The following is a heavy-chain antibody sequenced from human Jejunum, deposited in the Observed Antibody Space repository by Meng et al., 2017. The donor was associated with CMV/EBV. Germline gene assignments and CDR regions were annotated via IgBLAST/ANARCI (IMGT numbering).Heavy chain of an antibody. D-gene: IGHD1-26*01. J-gene: IGHJ4*02. V-gene: IGHV4-4*07. CDR3: ARGPGASTREGFDH. Sequence: VRLKGWGPGLVKRWRTMSFTVTVSGGSIKNYVGSLIRQSGGKGLECIGRFYRSYTYHYRPYVNSRVTMSLDTSKKQFSLILSSVTAADTARYYCARGPGASTREGFDHWGLGTLVTVSS. CDR1: GGSIKNYV. CDR2: FYRSYTY.